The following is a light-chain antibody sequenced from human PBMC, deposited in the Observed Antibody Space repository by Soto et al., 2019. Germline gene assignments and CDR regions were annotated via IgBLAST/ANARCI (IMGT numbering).Light chain of an antibody. CDR3: QQYDSYFPWT. Sequence: EIVLTQSPGTLSLSPGETATLSCRASQSVARDLTWYQQKPGQAPRLLISRASTGATGIPDRFSGSGSGTDFTLTISGLQPDDFATYYCQQYDSYFPWTFGQGTKV. J-gene: IGKJ1*01. V-gene: IGKV3-20*01. CDR1: QSVARD. CDR2: RAS.